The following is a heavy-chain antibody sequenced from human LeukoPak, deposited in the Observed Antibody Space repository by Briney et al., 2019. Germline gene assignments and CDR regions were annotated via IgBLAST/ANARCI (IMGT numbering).Heavy chain of an antibody. D-gene: IGHD3-10*01. V-gene: IGHV4-4*02. Sequence: SGTLSLTCAVSGGXISSSKCWSWVRQPPAKGLEWIGEISHSGSTNYNPSLKSRVTISVDKSKNQFSLRLSFVTAADTAVYYCALGLGAGSSSDWFDPWGQGTLVTVSS. CDR3: ALGLGAGSSSDWFDP. CDR1: GGXISSSKC. CDR2: ISHSGST. J-gene: IGHJ5*02.